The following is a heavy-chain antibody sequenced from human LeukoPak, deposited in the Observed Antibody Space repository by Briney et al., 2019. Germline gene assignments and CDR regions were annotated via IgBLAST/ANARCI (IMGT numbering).Heavy chain of an antibody. CDR2: VYYSGST. J-gene: IGHJ5*02. CDR1: GVSISSGGYY. Sequence: SETLSLTCTVSGVSISSGGYYWSWIRQHPGKGPEWIGYVYYSGSTYYNPSLKSRVTISVDPSKSAFSLRLSSVTAADTAVYYCARSRQAVNWFDPWGQGTLVTVSS. V-gene: IGHV4-31*03. CDR3: ARSRQAVNWFDP. D-gene: IGHD4-11*01.